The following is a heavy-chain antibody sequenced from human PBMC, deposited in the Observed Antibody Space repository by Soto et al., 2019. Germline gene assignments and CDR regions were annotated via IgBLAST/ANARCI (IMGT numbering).Heavy chain of an antibody. CDR3: ARQGYSSNRYDY. D-gene: IGHD2-21*01. J-gene: IGHJ4*02. Sequence: SETLSLTCSVSGGSISSSSYYWDWIRQPPGKGLEWIGSIYYSGTTYYSPSLKSRVTISVDTSKNQFSLKLSSVTAADTAVYYCARQGYSSNRYDYWGQGSLVTVS. CDR2: IYYSGTT. V-gene: IGHV4-39*01. CDR1: GGSISSSSYY.